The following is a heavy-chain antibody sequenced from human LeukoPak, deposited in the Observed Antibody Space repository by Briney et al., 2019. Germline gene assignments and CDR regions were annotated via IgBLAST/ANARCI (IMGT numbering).Heavy chain of an antibody. Sequence: GGSLRLSCAASGFTFSSYTMYWVRQAPGKGLEWVSYISGSGTTIYYADSVKGRFTISRDNAKNSLYLQMNSLRAEDTAVYYCAREDGGNSYYYYGMDVWGQGTTVTVSS. D-gene: IGHD4-23*01. J-gene: IGHJ6*02. CDR1: GFTFSSYT. V-gene: IGHV3-48*04. CDR3: AREDGGNSYYYYGMDV. CDR2: ISGSGTTI.